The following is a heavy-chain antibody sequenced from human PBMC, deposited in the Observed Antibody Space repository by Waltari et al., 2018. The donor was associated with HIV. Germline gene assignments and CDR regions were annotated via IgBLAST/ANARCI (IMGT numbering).Heavy chain of an antibody. CDR3: ARDGLRYSGTFYSDY. CDR2: ISTYNANT. Sequence: QVHLVQSGAEMKKPGASVKVSCQSSGYTFISYGISWVRQAPGHGLEWMGWISTYNANTNYARSLQGRVTMTTDTSTTTAYMELRSLTSDDTAVYYCARDGLRYSGTFYSDYWGQGTLVTVSS. V-gene: IGHV1-18*01. D-gene: IGHD1-26*01. J-gene: IGHJ4*02. CDR1: GYTFISYG.